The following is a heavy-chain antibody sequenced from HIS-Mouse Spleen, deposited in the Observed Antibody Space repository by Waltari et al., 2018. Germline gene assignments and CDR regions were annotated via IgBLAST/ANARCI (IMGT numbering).Heavy chain of an antibody. Sequence: QVQLQESGPGLVKPSETLSLTCTASGGSISSYYWSWIRPPAGKGREWIGRIYTSGSTNYNPSLKSRVTMSVDTSKNQFSLKLSSVTAADTAVYYCARGVGCTNGVCYFDYWGQGTLVTVSS. J-gene: IGHJ4*02. CDR3: ARGVGCTNGVCYFDY. V-gene: IGHV4-4*07. CDR1: GGSISSYY. CDR2: IYTSGST. D-gene: IGHD2-8*01.